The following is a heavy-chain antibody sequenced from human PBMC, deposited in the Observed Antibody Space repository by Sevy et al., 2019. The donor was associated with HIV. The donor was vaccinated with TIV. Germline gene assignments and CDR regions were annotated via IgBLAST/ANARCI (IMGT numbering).Heavy chain of an antibody. V-gene: IGHV6-1*01. CDR1: GDSVSSIRTS. CDR3: AERTNDVFYYGMDV. J-gene: IGHJ6*02. Sequence: SQTLSLTCAISGDSVSSIRTSWNWIRQSPSRGLEWLGRTYYRSKWYNDYATSVKSRITINADTSKNQVPLQLNSVTPEDTAVYYCAERTNDVFYYGMDVWGQGTTVTVSS. CDR2: TYYRSKWYN.